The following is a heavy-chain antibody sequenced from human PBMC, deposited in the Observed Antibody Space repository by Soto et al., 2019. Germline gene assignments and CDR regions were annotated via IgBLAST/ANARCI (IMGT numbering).Heavy chain of an antibody. CDR1: GFTFSSYG. Sequence: QVQLVESGGGVVQPGRSLRLSCAASGFTFSSYGMHWVRQAPGTGLEWVAVIWYDGRNKYYADSVKGRFTISRDNSKNTLYLQINSLRAEDTAVYYCARDNSSSWYGQTNWFGPWGQGTLVTVSS. CDR3: ARDNSSSWYGQTNWFGP. CDR2: IWYDGRNK. V-gene: IGHV3-33*01. J-gene: IGHJ5*02. D-gene: IGHD6-13*01.